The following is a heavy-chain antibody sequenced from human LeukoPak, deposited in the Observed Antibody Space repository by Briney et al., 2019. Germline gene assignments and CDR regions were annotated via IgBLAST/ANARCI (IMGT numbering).Heavy chain of an antibody. CDR3: ATGGAPGGRFEN. J-gene: IGHJ4*02. Sequence: GGSLRLSCVVSGFTFSRSTMTWVRQAPGKGPEWVARMKEDGTQIHYVDSVKGRFTISRDNAKNSLFLQMNSLRVEDTAVYYCATGGAPGGRFENWGQGMLVTVSS. CDR1: GFTFSRST. V-gene: IGHV3-7*01. D-gene: IGHD1-26*01. CDR2: MKEDGTQI.